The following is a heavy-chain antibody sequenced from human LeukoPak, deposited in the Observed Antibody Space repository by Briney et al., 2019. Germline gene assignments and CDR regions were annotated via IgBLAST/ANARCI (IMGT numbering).Heavy chain of an antibody. CDR2: MNPNSGNT. D-gene: IGHD5-18*01. Sequence: ASVKVSCKASGYTFTSYDINWVRQATGQGLEWMGWMNPNSGNTGYAQKFQGRVTITRKTSISTAYMELSSLRSEDTAVYYGAESPGIQLRYFDYWGQGTLVTVSS. CDR3: AESPGIQLRYFDY. J-gene: IGHJ4*02. CDR1: GYTFTSYD. V-gene: IGHV1-8*03.